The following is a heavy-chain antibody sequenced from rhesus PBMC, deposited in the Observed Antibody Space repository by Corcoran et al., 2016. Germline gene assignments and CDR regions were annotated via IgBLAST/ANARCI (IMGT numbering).Heavy chain of an antibody. V-gene: IGHV4-173*01. D-gene: IGHD6-13*01. Sequence: QLQLQESGPGLVKPSETLSLTCTVPGGSISSNYWSWIRQSPGKGLEWIGRISSSSGSTDYHPSLKSRVTISTDTSKNQCSLKLTSVTAADTAVYFCASDWSSRYWGQGVLVTVSS. J-gene: IGHJ4*01. CDR1: GGSISSNY. CDR3: ASDWSSRY. CDR2: ISSSSGST.